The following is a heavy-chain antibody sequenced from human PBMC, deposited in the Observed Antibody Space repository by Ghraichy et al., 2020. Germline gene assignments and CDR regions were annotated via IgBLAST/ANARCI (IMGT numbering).Heavy chain of an antibody. D-gene: IGHD1-26*01. CDR2: IYSGGST. V-gene: IGHV3-53*04. CDR3: AGGMGATDFDY. J-gene: IGHJ4*02. CDR1: GFTVSSNY. Sequence: GGSLRLSCAASGFTVSSNYMSWVRQAPGKGLEWVSVIYSGGSTYYADSVKGRFTISRHNSKNTLYLQMNSLRAEDTAVHYCAGGMGATDFDYWGQGTLVTVSS.